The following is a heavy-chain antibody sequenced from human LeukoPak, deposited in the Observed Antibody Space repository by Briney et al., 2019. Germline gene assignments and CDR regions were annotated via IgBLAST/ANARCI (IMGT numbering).Heavy chain of an antibody. Sequence: PGGSLRLSCAASGFTFSSYSMNWVRQAPGKGLEWVSSISSSSSYIYYADSVKGRFTISRDNAKNSLYLQMNSLRAEDTAVYYCARDSSGWQSVNDAFDIWGQGTMVTVSS. J-gene: IGHJ3*02. D-gene: IGHD6-19*01. CDR3: ARDSSGWQSVNDAFDI. V-gene: IGHV3-21*01. CDR1: GFTFSSYS. CDR2: ISSSSSYI.